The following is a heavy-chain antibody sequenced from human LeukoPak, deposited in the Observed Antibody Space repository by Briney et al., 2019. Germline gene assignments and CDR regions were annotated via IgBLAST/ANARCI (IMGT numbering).Heavy chain of an antibody. CDR3: ARVGSSGWA. J-gene: IGHJ4*02. V-gene: IGHV4-4*02. D-gene: IGHD6-19*01. Sequence: GSLRLSCAASGFTFSSYWMNWVRQPPGKGLEWIGEIYHSGSTNYNPSLKSRVTISVDKSKNQFSLKLSSVTAADTAVYYCARVGSSGWAWGQGTLVTVSS. CDR1: GFTFSSYW. CDR2: IYHSGST.